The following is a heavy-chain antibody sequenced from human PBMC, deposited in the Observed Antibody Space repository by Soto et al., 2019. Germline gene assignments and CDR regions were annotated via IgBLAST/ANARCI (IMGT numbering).Heavy chain of an antibody. D-gene: IGHD6-6*01. CDR2: ISGSGGST. J-gene: IGHJ1*01. CDR3: AKDGSIAARPGYFQH. V-gene: IGHV3-23*01. CDR1: GFPFSSYA. Sequence: PGGSLRHSCAASGFPFSSYAMSWVRQTPEKGLEWVAAISGSGGSTYYADSVKGRFTISRDNSKNTLYLQMNSLRAEDTAVYYCAKDGSIAARPGYFQHWGQGTLVTVSS.